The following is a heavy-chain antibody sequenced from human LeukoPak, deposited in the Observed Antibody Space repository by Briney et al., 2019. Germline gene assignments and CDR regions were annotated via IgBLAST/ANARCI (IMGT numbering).Heavy chain of an antibody. V-gene: IGHV4-34*01. D-gene: IGHD5-18*01. CDR2: INHSGST. J-gene: IGHJ4*02. Sequence: SETLSLTCAVYGGSFSGYYWSWIRQPPGKGLEWIGEINHSGSTNYNPSLKSRVTISVDTSKNQFSLKLSSVTAADTAVYCCARVSGYSYGSFDYWGQGTLVTVSS. CDR3: ARVSGYSYGSFDY. CDR1: GGSFSGYY.